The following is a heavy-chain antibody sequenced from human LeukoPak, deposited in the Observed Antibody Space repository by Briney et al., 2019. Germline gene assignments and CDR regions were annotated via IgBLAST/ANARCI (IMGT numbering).Heavy chain of an antibody. V-gene: IGHV3-48*03. CDR1: GFTSSSYE. D-gene: IGHD3-10*02. CDR3: AELGITMIGGV. Sequence: GGSLRPSCAASGFTSSSYEMNWVRQAPGKGVEWGSYISSSGSTIYYADSVKGRFTISRDNAKNSLYLQMNSLRAEDTAVYYCAELGITMIGGVWGKGATVTISS. J-gene: IGHJ6*04. CDR2: ISSSGSTI.